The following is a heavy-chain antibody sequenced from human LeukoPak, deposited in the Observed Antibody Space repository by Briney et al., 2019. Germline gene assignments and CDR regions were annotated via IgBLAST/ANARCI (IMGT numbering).Heavy chain of an antibody. J-gene: IGHJ6*02. CDR3: ARGGGSSRYYYYGMDV. CDR1: GFTFNSYW. CDR2: MRQDGSEK. D-gene: IGHD6-6*01. V-gene: IGHV3-7*03. Sequence: GGSLRLSCAASGFTFNSYWMSWVRQVPGKGLEWVANMRQDGSEKYYVDSVKGRFTISRDNAKNSLYLQMNSLRAEDTAVYYCARGGGSSRYYYYGMDVWGQGTTVTVSS.